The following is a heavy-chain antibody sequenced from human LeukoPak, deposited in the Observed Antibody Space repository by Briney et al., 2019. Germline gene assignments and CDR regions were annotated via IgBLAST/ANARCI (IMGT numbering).Heavy chain of an antibody. Sequence: SETRSLTCTVSGGSISSGDYYWSWIRQPPGKGLEWIGYIYYSGSTYYNPSLKSRVTISVDTSKNQFSLKLSSVTAADTAVYYCARAPYYYDSSSTNWFDPWGQGTLVTVSS. D-gene: IGHD3-22*01. CDR1: GGSISSGDYY. CDR2: IYYSGST. CDR3: ARAPYYYDSSSTNWFDP. V-gene: IGHV4-30-4*08. J-gene: IGHJ5*02.